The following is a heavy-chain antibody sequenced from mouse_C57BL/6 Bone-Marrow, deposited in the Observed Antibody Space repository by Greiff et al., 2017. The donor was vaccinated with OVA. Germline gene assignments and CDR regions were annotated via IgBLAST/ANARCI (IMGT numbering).Heavy chain of an antibody. CDR2: FHPYNDDT. CDR3: ARSYYYGSSYWYFDV. D-gene: IGHD1-1*01. Sequence: VQLQQSGAELVKPGASVKMSCKASGYTFTTYPIEWMKQNHGKSLEWIGNFHPYNDDTKYNEKFKGKATLTVEKSSSTVYLELSRLTSDDSAVYYYARSYYYGSSYWYFDVWGTGTTVTVSS. J-gene: IGHJ1*03. V-gene: IGHV1-47*01. CDR1: GYTFTTYP.